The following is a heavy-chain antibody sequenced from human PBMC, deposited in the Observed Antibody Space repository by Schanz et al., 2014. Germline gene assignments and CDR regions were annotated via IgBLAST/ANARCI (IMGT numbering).Heavy chain of an antibody. CDR2: IKSDGSST. J-gene: IGHJ5*02. V-gene: IGHV3-74*02. CDR1: GFMFSSYG. CDR3: ARPALWFGDNCFDP. Sequence: EVQLVESGGGLVQPGGSLRLSCAASGFMFSSYGMHWVRQVPGKGLVWVSRIKSDGSSTSYADSVKGRFTISRDNAKNTLYLQMNSLRAEDTAVYYCARPALWFGDNCFDPWGQGTLVTVSS. D-gene: IGHD3-10*01.